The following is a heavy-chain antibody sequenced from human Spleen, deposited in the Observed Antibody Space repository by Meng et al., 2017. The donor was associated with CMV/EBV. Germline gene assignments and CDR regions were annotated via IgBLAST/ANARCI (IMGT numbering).Heavy chain of an antibody. Sequence: ASVKVSCKASGYTFSRYAMGWVRQAPGQGLEWMGIINPTGGGTSYAQKFQGRVTMTRDTSTSTVYMELSSLRSEDTAVYYCARDHPPQTSSPPGVNWFDPWGQGTLVTVSS. V-gene: IGHV1-46*01. CDR1: GYTFSRYA. CDR2: INPTGGGT. J-gene: IGHJ5*02. CDR3: ARDHPPQTSSPPGVNWFDP. D-gene: IGHD6-13*01.